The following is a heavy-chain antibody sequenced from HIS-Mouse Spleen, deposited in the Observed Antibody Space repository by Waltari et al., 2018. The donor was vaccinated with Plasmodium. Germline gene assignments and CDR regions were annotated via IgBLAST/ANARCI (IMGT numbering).Heavy chain of an antibody. J-gene: IGHJ4*02. Sequence: QLQLQESGQGLVKPSETLSLTCTVSGRPIRSSSYYWGWIRQPPGRGLEWIGRIYYSGSTYYNPSLKSRVTISVDTSKNQFSLKLSSVTAADTAVYYCARRGGSYYYFDYWGQGTLVTVSS. CDR1: GRPIRSSSYY. V-gene: IGHV4-39*01. D-gene: IGHD1-26*01. CDR3: ARRGGSYYYFDY. CDR2: IYYSGST.